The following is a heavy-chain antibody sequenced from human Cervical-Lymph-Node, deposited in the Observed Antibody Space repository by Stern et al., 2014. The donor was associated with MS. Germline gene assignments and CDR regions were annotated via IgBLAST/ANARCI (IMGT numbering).Heavy chain of an antibody. D-gene: IGHD5-24*01. CDR3: ARGANGYHNWFDP. J-gene: IGHJ5*02. Sequence: EVQLVESGAEVKKSGEPLKISCKGSGYTFSDYGIAWVRQMPGKGLEWMGIIITDDSDTRYSPSFQGQVTISADKSINTAYLQWSSLKASDTAMYYCARGANGYHNWFDPWGQGTLVIVSS. V-gene: IGHV5-51*03. CDR1: GYTFSDYG. CDR2: IITDDSDT.